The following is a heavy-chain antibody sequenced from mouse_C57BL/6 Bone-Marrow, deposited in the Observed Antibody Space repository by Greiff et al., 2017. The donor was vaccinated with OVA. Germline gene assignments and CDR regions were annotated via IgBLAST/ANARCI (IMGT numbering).Heavy chain of an antibody. Sequence: QVTLKESGPGILQSSQTLSLTCSFSGFSLSTSGMGVSWLRQPSGKGLEWLAHIYCDDDKRSNPFLESRLTISKDTSSNQVLLKMTSVDTADTATYYCARRGGYDVYHGDYFDYWGQGTTLTVSA. J-gene: IGHJ2*01. D-gene: IGHD2-3*01. CDR3: ARRGGYDVYHGDYFDY. CDR1: GFSLSTSGMG. CDR2: IYCDDDK. V-gene: IGHV8-12*01.